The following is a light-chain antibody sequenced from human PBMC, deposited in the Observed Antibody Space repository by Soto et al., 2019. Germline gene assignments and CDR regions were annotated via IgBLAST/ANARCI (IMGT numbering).Light chain of an antibody. V-gene: IGKV3-20*01. J-gene: IGKJ1*01. CDR1: QSFNSNY. Sequence: EIVLTQSPGTVSLSPGERATLSCRSSQSFNSNYLAWYQQKPGQAPRLLIYAASSRAAGFPDRFSGSGSETDFTLTISRLEPEDFAVYYCQQYGGSPWTFGQGTKVDIK. CDR3: QQYGGSPWT. CDR2: AAS.